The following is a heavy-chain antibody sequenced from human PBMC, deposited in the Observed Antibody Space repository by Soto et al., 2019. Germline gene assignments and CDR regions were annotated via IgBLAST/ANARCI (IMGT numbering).Heavy chain of an antibody. V-gene: IGHV5-51*01. CDR1: GYSFTSYW. D-gene: IGHD3-3*01. CDR3: ARPANYDFWSGYHYYFDY. CDR2: IYPGDSDT. J-gene: IGHJ4*02. Sequence: GESLKISCKGSGYSFTSYWIGWVRQMPGKGLEWMGIIYPGDSDTRYSPPFQGQVTISADKSISTAYLQWSSLKASDTAMYYCARPANYDFWSGYHYYFDYWGQGTLVTVSS.